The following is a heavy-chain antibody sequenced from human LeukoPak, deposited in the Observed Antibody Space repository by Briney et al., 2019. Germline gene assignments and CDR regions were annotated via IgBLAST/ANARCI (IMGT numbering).Heavy chain of an antibody. Sequence: AETLSLTCTVSGCSISSYYWSWIRQPPGKGLEWVGYIYYSGSTNYNPSLKTRVTISVNTSKNQFSLKLSSVAAADTAVYCCARGGRFPCGYWGQGTLVTVSA. CDR1: GCSISSYY. CDR2: IYYSGST. CDR3: ARGGRFPCGY. V-gene: IGHV4-59*01. D-gene: IGHD2-21*01. J-gene: IGHJ4*02.